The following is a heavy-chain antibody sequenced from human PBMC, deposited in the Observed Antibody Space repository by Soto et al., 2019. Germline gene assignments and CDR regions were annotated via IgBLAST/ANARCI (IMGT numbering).Heavy chain of an antibody. V-gene: IGHV6-1*01. CDR2: TYYRSKWYN. CDR1: GDSVSSNSAA. Sequence: SQTLSLTCAISGDSVSSNSAAWNWIRQSPSRGLEWLGRTYYRSKWYNDYAVSVKSRITINPDTSKNQFSLQLNSVTPEDTAVYYCARETKTITIFGVVIIRFDYWAQGTLVTVSS. J-gene: IGHJ4*02. CDR3: ARETKTITIFGVVIIRFDY. D-gene: IGHD3-3*01.